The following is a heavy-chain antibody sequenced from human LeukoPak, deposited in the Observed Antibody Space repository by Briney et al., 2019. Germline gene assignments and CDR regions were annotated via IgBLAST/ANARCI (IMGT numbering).Heavy chain of an antibody. J-gene: IGHJ4*02. D-gene: IGHD3-22*01. Sequence: SETLSLTCAVYGGSFSGYYWSWIRQPPGKGLEWIGEINHSGSTNYNPSLKSRVTISVDTSKNQFSLKLSSVTAADTAVYYCARGIPGDYYDSSGYYPYFDYWGQGTLVTVS. V-gene: IGHV4-34*01. CDR2: INHSGST. CDR1: GGSFSGYY. CDR3: ARGIPGDYYDSSGYYPYFDY.